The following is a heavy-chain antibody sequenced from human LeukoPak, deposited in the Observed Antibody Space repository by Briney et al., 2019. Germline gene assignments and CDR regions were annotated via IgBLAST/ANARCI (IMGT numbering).Heavy chain of an antibody. CDR3: ARVPDYYDSSGATNGMDV. J-gene: IGHJ6*02. Sequence: PSETLSLTCTVSGGSISSSSYYWGWIRQPPGKGLEWIGSIYYSGSTYYNPSLKSRVTTSVDTSKNQFSLKLSSVTAADTAVYYCARVPDYYDSSGATNGMDVWGQGTTVTVSS. V-gene: IGHV4-39*07. D-gene: IGHD3-22*01. CDR2: IYYSGST. CDR1: GGSISSSSYY.